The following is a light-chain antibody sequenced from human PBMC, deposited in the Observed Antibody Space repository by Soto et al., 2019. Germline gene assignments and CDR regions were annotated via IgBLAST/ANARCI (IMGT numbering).Light chain of an antibody. J-gene: IGLJ3*02. CDR3: SSYTSSSPWV. V-gene: IGLV2-14*01. CDR2: DVS. CDR1: SSDVGGYNY. Sequence: QSALTQPASVSGSPGQPITISCTGTSSDVGGYNYVSWYQQHPGKAPKLMIYDVSNRPSGVSNRFSGSKSGNTASLTISGLQAEDEADYYCSSYTSSSPWVFGGGTKVTVL.